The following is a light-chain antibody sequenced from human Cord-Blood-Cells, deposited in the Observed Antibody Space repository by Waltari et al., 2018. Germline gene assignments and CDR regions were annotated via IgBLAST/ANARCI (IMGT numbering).Light chain of an antibody. CDR1: ALPKQY. CDR3: QSADSSGTYYV. CDR2: KDS. V-gene: IGLV3-25*03. Sequence: SYELTQPPSVLVSPGQTARITCAGDALPKQYAYWYQQKPGQAPVLVIYKDSERPSGIPERFSGSSSGTTVTLTISGVRAEDEADYYCQSADSSGTYYVFGTGTKVTVL. J-gene: IGLJ1*01.